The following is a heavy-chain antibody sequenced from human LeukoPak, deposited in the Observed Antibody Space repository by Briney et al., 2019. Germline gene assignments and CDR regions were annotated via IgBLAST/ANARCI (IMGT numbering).Heavy chain of an antibody. CDR2: ISYDGSNK. Sequence: PGGSLRLSCAASGFTFSSYSMNWVRQAPGKGLEWVAVISYDGSNKYYADSVKGRFTISRDNSKNTLYLQMNSLRAEDTAVYYCAKDDESIAVAGGIDYWGQGTLVTVSA. D-gene: IGHD6-19*01. V-gene: IGHV3-30*18. CDR3: AKDDESIAVAGGIDY. CDR1: GFTFSSYS. J-gene: IGHJ4*02.